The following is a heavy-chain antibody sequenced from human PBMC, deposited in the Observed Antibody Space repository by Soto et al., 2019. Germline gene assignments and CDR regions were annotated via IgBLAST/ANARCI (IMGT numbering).Heavy chain of an antibody. CDR3: ARLTHMVTTKWFDP. J-gene: IGHJ5*02. V-gene: IGHV4-38-2*01. CDR2: IHHSGNT. Sequence: SETLSLTCAVSGYSISSAYYWGWIRQPPGVGLEWIGNIHHSGNTYYNPSLKSRVTISVDTSKNQFSLKMNSVTDADTAVYYCARLTHMVTTKWFDPWGQGTLLTVSS. D-gene: IGHD4-17*01. CDR1: GYSISSAYY.